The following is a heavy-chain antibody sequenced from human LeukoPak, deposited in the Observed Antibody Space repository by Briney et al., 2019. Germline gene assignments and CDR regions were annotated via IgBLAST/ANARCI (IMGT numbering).Heavy chain of an antibody. V-gene: IGHV3-23*01. CDR2: ISGRGASK. CDR1: GLTFNNYA. Sequence: PGGSLRLSCAVSGLTFNNYAMSWVRQAPGKGLEWVSGISGRGASKYYADSVKGRFTISRDNSKNTLYLQMNSLRAEDTAVYYCAKIGANVGFWGQGTLVTVSS. CDR3: AKIGANVGF. J-gene: IGHJ4*02. D-gene: IGHD4/OR15-4a*01.